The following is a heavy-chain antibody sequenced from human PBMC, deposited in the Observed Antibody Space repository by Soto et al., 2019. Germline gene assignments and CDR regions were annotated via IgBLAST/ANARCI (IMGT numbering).Heavy chain of an antibody. D-gene: IGHD4-17*01. CDR1: GYTFTSYG. V-gene: IGHV1-18*01. CDR2: ISAYNGNT. Sequence: QIQLVQSGAEVKKPGASVKVSCKASGYTFTSYGISWVRQAPGQGLEWMGWISAYNGNTNYAQKFQGRVTMTADTSTSTADMELRSLRSDDTAIYYCARFLRVTREDDYWGQGTLVTVSS. J-gene: IGHJ4*02. CDR3: ARFLRVTREDDY.